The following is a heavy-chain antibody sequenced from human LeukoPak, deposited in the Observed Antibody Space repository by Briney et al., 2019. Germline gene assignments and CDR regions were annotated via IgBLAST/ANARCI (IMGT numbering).Heavy chain of an antibody. D-gene: IGHD3-22*01. CDR2: ISAYNGNT. Sequence: GESLKISCKASGYTFTSYDISWVRQAPGQGLEWMGWISAYNGNTNYAQKLQGRVTLTTDTSTSTAYMELRSLRSDDTAVYYCARTSSGYYYINYWGQGTLVTVSS. CDR3: ARTSSGYYYINY. J-gene: IGHJ4*02. V-gene: IGHV1-18*01. CDR1: GYTFTSYD.